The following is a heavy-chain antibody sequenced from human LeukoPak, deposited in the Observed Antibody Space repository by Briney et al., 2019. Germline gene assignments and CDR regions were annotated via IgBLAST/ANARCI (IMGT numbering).Heavy chain of an antibody. CDR1: RYTFTSYD. V-gene: IGHV1-8*01. D-gene: IGHD2-15*01. CDR2: MNPNSGNT. CDR3: ARGEAVVAAGAISVVYYYGMDV. J-gene: IGHJ6*02. Sequence: GASVKVSCKASRYTFTSYDINWVRQATGQGLEWMGWMNPNSGNTGYAQKFQGRVTMTRNTSISTAYMELSSLRSEDTAVYYCARGEAVVAAGAISVVYYYGMDVWCQGTTVTVSS.